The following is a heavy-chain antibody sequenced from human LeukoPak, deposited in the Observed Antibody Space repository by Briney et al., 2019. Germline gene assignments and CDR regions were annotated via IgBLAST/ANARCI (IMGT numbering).Heavy chain of an antibody. D-gene: IGHD3-16*01. J-gene: IGHJ5*02. CDR2: IIPIFGTA. CDR3: ARDSEEGGWFDP. Sequence: SVKLSCKASGGTFSSYAISWVRQAPGQGLEWMGGIIPIFGTANYAQKFQGRVTITADKSTSTAYMELSSLRSEDTAVYYCARDSEEGGWFDPWGQGTLVTVSS. CDR1: GGTFSSYA. V-gene: IGHV1-69*06.